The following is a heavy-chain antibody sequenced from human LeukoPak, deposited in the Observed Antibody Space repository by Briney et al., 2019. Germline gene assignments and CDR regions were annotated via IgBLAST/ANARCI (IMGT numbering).Heavy chain of an antibody. CDR1: GYTLTGYY. J-gene: IGHJ4*02. CDR3: ARSPGLWFGELTDY. D-gene: IGHD3-10*01. V-gene: IGHV1-2*02. Sequence: GASVKVSCKASGYTLTGYYMHWVRQAPGQGLEWMGWINPNSGGTNYAQKFQGRVTMTRDTSISTAYMELSRLRSDDTAVYYCARSPGLWFGELTDYWGQGTLVTVSS. CDR2: INPNSGGT.